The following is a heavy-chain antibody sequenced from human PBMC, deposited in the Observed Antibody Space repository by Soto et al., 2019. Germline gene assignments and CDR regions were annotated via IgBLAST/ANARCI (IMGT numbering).Heavy chain of an antibody. CDR1: GFTFNNYA. V-gene: IGHV3-23*01. J-gene: IGHJ5*02. CDR2: ISGSGGAT. CDR3: GKEGPGEKCISPACYAMDSSPP. D-gene: IGHD2-8*01. Sequence: EVQLLESGGDLVQPGGSLSLSCAASGFTFNNYAMNWVRQAPGKGLEWVSSISGSGGATYYADSVRGRFTISRDNSQKILYIQWNGLNPNNPAKYSCGKEGPGEKCISPACYAMDSSPPGGQGPQAPVPS.